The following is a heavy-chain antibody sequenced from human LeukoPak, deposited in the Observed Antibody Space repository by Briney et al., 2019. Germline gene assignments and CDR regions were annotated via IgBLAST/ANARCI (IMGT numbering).Heavy chain of an antibody. J-gene: IGHJ4*02. V-gene: IGHV1-18*01. D-gene: IGHD3-10*01. CDR3: ARVDGDDGSGSYYTNQPDY. CDR2: ISDYNGNT. Sequence: ASVKVSCKASGYTFTSYGISWVRQAPGQGLEWMGWISDYNGNTNYAQKLQGRVTMTTDTSTSTAYMELRSLRSDDTAVYYCARVDGDDGSGSYYTNQPDYWGQGTLVTVSS. CDR1: GYTFTSYG.